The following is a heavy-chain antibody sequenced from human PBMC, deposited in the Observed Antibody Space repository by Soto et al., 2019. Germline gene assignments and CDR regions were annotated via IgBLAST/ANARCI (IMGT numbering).Heavy chain of an antibody. Sequence: QITLKESGPTLVKPTQTLTLSCTFSGFSLSTSAVGVAWIRQPPGKALEWLALIYWDDDNHYSPSLKSRLTVTKDTSKNQVILTMTNMDPVDTATYYCVHTAGWQRRTWGQGTEVTVSS. CDR1: GFSLSTSAVG. V-gene: IGHV2-5*02. CDR3: VHTAGWQRRT. J-gene: IGHJ5*02. D-gene: IGHD1-1*01. CDR2: IYWDDDN.